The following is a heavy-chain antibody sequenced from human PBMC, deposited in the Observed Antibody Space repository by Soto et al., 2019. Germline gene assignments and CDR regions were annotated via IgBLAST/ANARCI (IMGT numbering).Heavy chain of an antibody. CDR2: ISYDGSSQ. Sequence: QVRLVESGGGVVQPGRSLRLSCAASGFTFRSFAMNWVRQAPGKGLEWVGSISYDGSSQSHADSVKGRFTISRDNSKNTLYLHLNSLRPEDTGLYFCARDVFRCGGDCYDDYWGQGTLVTVSS. CDR3: ARDVFRCGGDCYDDY. V-gene: IGHV3-30-3*01. CDR1: GFTFRSFA. J-gene: IGHJ4*02. D-gene: IGHD2-21*02.